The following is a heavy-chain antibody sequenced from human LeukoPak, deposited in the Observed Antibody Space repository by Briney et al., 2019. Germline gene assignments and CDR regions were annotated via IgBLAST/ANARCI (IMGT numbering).Heavy chain of an antibody. Sequence: GGSLRLSCAASGFMFSDHWMSWVRQAPGKGPGWVANINAHGSQQYSVDSLKGRFTVSRDNAKKSLYLQMNDLRAEDTAVYFCVKWGPYCSTYYCPALESWGQGTLVTVSS. CDR2: INAHGSQQ. J-gene: IGHJ4*02. V-gene: IGHV3-7*01. CDR3: VKWGPYCSTYYCPALES. CDR1: GFMFSDHW. D-gene: IGHD2-2*01.